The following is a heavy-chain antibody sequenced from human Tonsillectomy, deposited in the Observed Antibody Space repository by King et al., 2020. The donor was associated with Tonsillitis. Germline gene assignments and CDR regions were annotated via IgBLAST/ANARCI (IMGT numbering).Heavy chain of an antibody. J-gene: IGHJ5*02. D-gene: IGHD2-15*01. V-gene: IGHV4-59*01. CDR1: GGSISSYY. CDR2: ISYRGTT. CDR3: ASSDCSDNSCYSSWFDP. Sequence: QLQLQESGPGLVKPSETLSLTCTVSGGSISSYYWSWIRQPPGKGLEWSGYISYRGTTNYNPSLKSRVTISLDTSKNHFSLKLSSVTAADTAVYYCASSDCSDNSCYSSWFDPWGQGTLVTVSS.